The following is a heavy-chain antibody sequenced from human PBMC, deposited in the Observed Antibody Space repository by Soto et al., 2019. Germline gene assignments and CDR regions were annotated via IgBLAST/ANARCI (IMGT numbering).Heavy chain of an antibody. D-gene: IGHD6-13*01. V-gene: IGHV3-48*01. CDR1: GFTFSSYG. J-gene: IGHJ4*02. CDR2: ISSSSRTI. Sequence: GGSLRLSCAASGFTFSSYGMHWVRQAPGKGLEWVSYISSSSRTIYYADSVKGRFTISRDNSKNTLYLQMSSLRAEDTAVYYCARVPSSSYHYFDYWGQGTLVTVSS. CDR3: ARVPSSSYHYFDY.